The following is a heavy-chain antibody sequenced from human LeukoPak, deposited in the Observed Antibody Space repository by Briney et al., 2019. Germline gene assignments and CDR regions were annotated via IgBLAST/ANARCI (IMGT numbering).Heavy chain of an antibody. CDR1: EFTFSSYS. D-gene: IGHD6-13*01. V-gene: IGHV3-21*01. Sequence: GGSLRLSCAASEFTFSSYSMNWVRQAPGKGLEWVSSISSSSTYIYYADSVKGRFTISRDNAKNSLYLQINTLRTEDTAIYYCASLLEGSSSWPFDYWGQGTLVTVSS. CDR3: ASLLEGSSSWPFDY. J-gene: IGHJ4*02. CDR2: ISSSSTYI.